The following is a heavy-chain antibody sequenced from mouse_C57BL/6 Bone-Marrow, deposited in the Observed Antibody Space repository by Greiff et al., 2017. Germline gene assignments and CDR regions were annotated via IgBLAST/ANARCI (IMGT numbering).Heavy chain of an antibody. CDR2: ISDGGRYT. CDR3: ARDQYYGSSYRGDAY. V-gene: IGHV5-4*01. CDR1: GFTFSSYA. D-gene: IGHD1-1*01. Sequence: EVKLVESGGGLVKPGGSLKLSCAASGFTFSSYAMSWVRQTPEKRLEWVATISDGGRYTYYPDNVKGRFPISRDNAKNNLYLQMSHLKSEDTAMYYCARDQYYGSSYRGDAYWGQGTLVTVAA. J-gene: IGHJ3*01.